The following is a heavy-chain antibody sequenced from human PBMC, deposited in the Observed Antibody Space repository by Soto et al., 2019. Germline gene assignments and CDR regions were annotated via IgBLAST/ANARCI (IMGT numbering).Heavy chain of an antibody. CDR1: GGTFSSYT. CDR3: AREYYYDSTRPDAFDI. V-gene: IGHV1-69*02. J-gene: IGHJ3*02. D-gene: IGHD3-22*01. Sequence: AASVKVSCKASGGTFSSYTISWVRQAPGQGLEWMGRIIPILGIANYAQKFQGRVTITADKSTSTAYMELSSLRSEDTAVYYCAREYYYDSTRPDAFDIWGQGTMVTVSS. CDR2: IIPILGIA.